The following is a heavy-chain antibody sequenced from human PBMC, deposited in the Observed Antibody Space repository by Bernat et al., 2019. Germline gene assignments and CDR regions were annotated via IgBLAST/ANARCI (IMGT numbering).Heavy chain of an antibody. CDR2: ISSDGSTT. D-gene: IGHD5-18*01. J-gene: IGHJ5*02. CDR3: AREGSDTPYNWFDP. Sequence: EVQLVESGGGLVQPGGSLRLSCAASGFTFSSYWMHWVRQPPGKGLVWVSRISSDGSTTSYADSVKGRFTISRDNAKNTLFLQMNSLSAEDTAVYFCAREGSDTPYNWFDPWGQGTLVTVSS. CDR1: GFTFSSYW. V-gene: IGHV3-74*01.